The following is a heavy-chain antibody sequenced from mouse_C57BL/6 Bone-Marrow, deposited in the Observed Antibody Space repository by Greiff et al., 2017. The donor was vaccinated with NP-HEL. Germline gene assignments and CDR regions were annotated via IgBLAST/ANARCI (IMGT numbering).Heavy chain of an antibody. V-gene: IGHV1-82*01. D-gene: IGHD4-1*01. CDR3: ARKAGRGGWYFDV. CDR2: IYPGDGDT. Sequence: QVQLQQSGPELVKPGASVKISCKASGYAFSSSWMNWVKQRPGKGLEWIGRIYPGDGDTNYNGKFKGKATLTADKSSSTACMQLGSLTSEDSAVYFCARKAGRGGWYFDVWGTGTTGTVSS. CDR1: GYAFSSSW. J-gene: IGHJ1*03.